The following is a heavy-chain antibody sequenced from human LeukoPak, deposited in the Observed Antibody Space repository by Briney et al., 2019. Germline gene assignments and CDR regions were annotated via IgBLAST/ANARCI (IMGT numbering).Heavy chain of an antibody. CDR2: IYSYNGNT. CDR1: GYTFTSYS. Sequence: ASVKVSCKASGYTFTSYSISWVRQAPGQGLEWMGWIYSYNGNTNYAQKFQGRVTMTTDASTSIAYTELRSLTSDDTAVYSCATLKNYGDYGYWRQRTLVTVP. D-gene: IGHD4-17*01. J-gene: IGHJ4*02. V-gene: IGHV1-18*01. CDR3: ATLKNYGDYGY.